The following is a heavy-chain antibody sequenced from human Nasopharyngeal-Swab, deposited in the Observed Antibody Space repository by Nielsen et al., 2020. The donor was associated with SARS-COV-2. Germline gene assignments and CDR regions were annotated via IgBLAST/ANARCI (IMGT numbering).Heavy chain of an antibody. V-gene: IGHV3-23*01. Sequence: GESLKISCADTGFTFSYYAMNWVRQAPGKGLEWVSGISDGGGSTSYADSAKGRFTISRDNSKKTLYLQMNSLTAEDTAVYYCAKVAAAAYYFDYWGQGTLVTVSS. D-gene: IGHD6-25*01. J-gene: IGHJ4*02. CDR2: ISDGGGST. CDR1: GFTFSYYA. CDR3: AKVAAAAYYFDY.